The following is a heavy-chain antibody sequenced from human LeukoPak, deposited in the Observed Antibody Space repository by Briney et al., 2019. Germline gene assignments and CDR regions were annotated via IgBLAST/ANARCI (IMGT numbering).Heavy chain of an antibody. J-gene: IGHJ5*02. CDR2: ISSSSSTI. V-gene: IGHV3-48*01. CDR1: GFTFSSYS. CDR3: ARDGIAAAGRRWFDP. Sequence: GGSLRLSCAASGFTFSSYSMNWVRQALGKGLEWVSYISSSSSTIYYADSVKGRFTISRDNAKNSLYLQMNSLRAEDTAVYYCARDGIAAAGRRWFDPWGQGTLVTVSS. D-gene: IGHD6-13*01.